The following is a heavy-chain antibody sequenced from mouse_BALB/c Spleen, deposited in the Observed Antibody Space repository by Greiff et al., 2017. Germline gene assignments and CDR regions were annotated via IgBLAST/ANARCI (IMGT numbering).Heavy chain of an antibody. Sequence: EVQLVESGGGLVKPGGSLKLSCAASGFTFSDYYMYWVRQTPEKRLEWVATISDGGSYTYYPDSVKGRFTISRDNAKNNLYLQMSSLKSEDTAMYYCARASSGYPSYAMDYWGQGTSVTVSS. CDR1: GFTFSDYY. D-gene: IGHD3-1*01. CDR2: ISDGGSYT. CDR3: ARASSGYPSYAMDY. V-gene: IGHV5-4*02. J-gene: IGHJ4*01.